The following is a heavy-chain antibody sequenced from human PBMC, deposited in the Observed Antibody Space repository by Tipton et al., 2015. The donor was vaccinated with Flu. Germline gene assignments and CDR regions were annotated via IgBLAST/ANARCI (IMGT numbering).Heavy chain of an antibody. V-gene: IGHV6-1*01. CDR3: AREQGRVFGH. Sequence: GLVKPSQTLSLTCAISGDSVSSNSVAWNWIRQSPSRGLEWLGRTYYRSKWYNDYAVSVKSRIDINPDTSKNQLSLQLNSVTPKDTAVYYCAREQGRVFGHWGQGTLVTVSS. CDR2: TYYRSKWYN. J-gene: IGHJ5*02. CDR1: GDSVSSNSVA.